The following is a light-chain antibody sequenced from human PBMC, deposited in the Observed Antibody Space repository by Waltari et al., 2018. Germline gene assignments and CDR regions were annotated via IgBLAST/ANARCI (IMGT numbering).Light chain of an antibody. CDR1: SSDVGGSNH. Sequence: QSALTQPRSVSGSPGQSVTISCTGTSSDVGGSNHVSWYQQHPGKAPKLMIYGVSNRPSGVSDRFSGSKSGNTASLTISGLQAEDEADYYCSSYTTSTTTFFGGGTKLTVL. CDR3: SSYTTSTTTF. CDR2: GVS. V-gene: IGLV2-14*03. J-gene: IGLJ2*01.